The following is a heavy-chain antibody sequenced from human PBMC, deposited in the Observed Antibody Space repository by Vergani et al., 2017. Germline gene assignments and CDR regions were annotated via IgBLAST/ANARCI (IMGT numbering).Heavy chain of an antibody. D-gene: IGHD5-18*01. CDR2: INHSGST. Sequence: QVQLQQWGAGLLKPSETLSLTCAVYGGSFSGYYWSWIRQPPGKGLEWIGEINHSGSTNYNPSLKSRVTISVDTSKNQFSLKLSSVTAADTAVYYCATNSGYSYVSWFDPWGQGTLVTVSS. J-gene: IGHJ5*02. CDR3: ATNSGYSYVSWFDP. V-gene: IGHV4-34*01. CDR1: GGSFSGYY.